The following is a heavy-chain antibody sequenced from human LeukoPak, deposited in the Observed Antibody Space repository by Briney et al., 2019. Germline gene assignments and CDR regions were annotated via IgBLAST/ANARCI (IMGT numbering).Heavy chain of an antibody. J-gene: IGHJ4*02. CDR3: ARKPDY. V-gene: IGHV3-23*01. CDR2: VTNNGGAT. CDR1: GFTFSSYA. Sequence: GGSLRLSCEASGFTFSSYAMSWVRQAPVRGLEWVAIVTNNGGATYYADSVKGRFTISRDNSKNTLYLQMNSLKAEDTAVYYCARKPDYWGQGTLVTVSS.